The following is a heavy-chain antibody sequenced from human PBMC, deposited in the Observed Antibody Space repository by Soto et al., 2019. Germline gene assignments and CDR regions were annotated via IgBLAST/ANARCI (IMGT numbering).Heavy chain of an antibody. CDR3: ARGLARIYDYYGMDV. V-gene: IGHV3-53*01. J-gene: IGHJ6*02. CDR2: IYSGGGT. Sequence: PGGSLRLSCAASGFTVSSNYMSWVRQAPGKGLEWVSVIYSGGGTYYADSVKGRFTISRDNSKNTLYLQMNSLRAEDTAVYYCARGLARIYDYYGMDVWGQGTTVTVSS. CDR1: GFTVSSNY. D-gene: IGHD5-12*01.